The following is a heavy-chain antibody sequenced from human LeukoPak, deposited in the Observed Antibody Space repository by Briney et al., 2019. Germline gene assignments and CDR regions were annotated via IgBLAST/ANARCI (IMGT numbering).Heavy chain of an antibody. J-gene: IGHJ4*02. V-gene: IGHV3-74*01. CDR3: VRGLGDN. CDR1: GFTFSNYR. Sequence: GGSLRLSCAASGFTFSNYRMHWVRQAPGKGLVWVSHIKTDGSGTDYADSVKGRFTISTDNAKNTMYLEMNSLRAEDTAMYYCVRGLGDNWGQGTLVTVSS. D-gene: IGHD3-16*01. CDR2: IKTDGSGT.